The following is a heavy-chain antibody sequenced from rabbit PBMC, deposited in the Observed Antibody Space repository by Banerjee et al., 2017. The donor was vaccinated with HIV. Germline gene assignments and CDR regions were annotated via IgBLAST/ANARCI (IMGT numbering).Heavy chain of an antibody. V-gene: IGHV1S40*01. CDR1: GLDGSRNYY. CDR2: IYTGSSGTT. CDR3: ARHAGVTGDGYTYPLDY. J-gene: IGHJ2*01. D-gene: IGHD6-1*01. Sequence: QSLEESGGDLVKPGASLTLTCKGPGLDGSRNYYMCWVRQAPGKGLEWIACIYTGSSGTTYYASWAKGRFTISKTSSTTVTLQMTSLTAADTATYFCARHAGVTGDGYTYPLDYWGPGTLVTVS.